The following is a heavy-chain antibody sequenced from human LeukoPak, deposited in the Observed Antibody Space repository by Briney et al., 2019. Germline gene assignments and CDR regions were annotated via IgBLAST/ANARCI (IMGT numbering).Heavy chain of an antibody. V-gene: IGHV3-30*02. CDR3: AKDGLHYYGSAKRPFDY. CDR1: GFTFSSYG. D-gene: IGHD3-10*01. CDR2: IRYDGSNK. Sequence: GGSLRLSCAASGFTFSSYGMHWVRQAPGKGLEWVAFIRYDGSNKYYADSVKGRFTISRDNSKNTLYLQMNSLRAEDTAVYYCAKDGLHYYGSAKRPFDYWGQGTLVTVSS. J-gene: IGHJ4*02.